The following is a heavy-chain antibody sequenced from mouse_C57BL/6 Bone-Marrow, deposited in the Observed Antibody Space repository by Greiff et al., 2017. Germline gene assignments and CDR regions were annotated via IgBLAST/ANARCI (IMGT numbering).Heavy chain of an antibody. Sequence: QVQLLQPGAELVKPGASVKLSCKASGYTFTSYSMPWVKQRPGQSLEWIGMIHPNSGSTNYNDNFKSKATLTVDKSSSTPYMQLSSLTSEDSAVYDWARCYYDYDWYFDVWGTGTTVTVSS. J-gene: IGHJ1*03. D-gene: IGHD2-4*01. CDR1: GYTFTSYS. V-gene: IGHV1-64*01. CDR2: IHPNSGST. CDR3: ARCYYDYDWYFDV.